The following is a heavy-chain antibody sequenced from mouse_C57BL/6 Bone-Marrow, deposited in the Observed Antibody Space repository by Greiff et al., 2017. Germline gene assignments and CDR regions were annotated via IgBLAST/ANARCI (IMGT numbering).Heavy chain of an antibody. CDR3: ARYGYFDD. Sequence: VQLQQSGPELVKPGASVKISCKASGYSFTGYYMNWVKQSPEKSLEWIGEINPSTGGTTYNQKFKAKATLTVDKSSSTAYMQLKSLTSEDSAVYYCARYGYFDDWGQGTTLTVSS. CDR1: GYSFTGYY. V-gene: IGHV1-42*01. CDR2: INPSTGGT. D-gene: IGHD1-1*01. J-gene: IGHJ2*01.